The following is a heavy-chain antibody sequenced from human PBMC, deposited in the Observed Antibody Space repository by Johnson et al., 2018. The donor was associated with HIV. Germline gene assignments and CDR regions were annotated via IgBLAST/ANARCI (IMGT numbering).Heavy chain of an antibody. Sequence: EQLVESGGGLVQPGGSLRLSCAASGFTFSSYAMSWVRQAPGKGLEWVAVISYDGSKKYYAHSVKGRFTIARDNSKNTLYLQMNSLRAEDTAVYYCARILIVGSPWAFDIWVQGTMVTVSS. CDR3: ARILIVGSPWAFDI. CDR1: GFTFSSYA. D-gene: IGHD1-26*01. CDR2: ISYDGSKK. V-gene: IGHV3-30*03. J-gene: IGHJ3*02.